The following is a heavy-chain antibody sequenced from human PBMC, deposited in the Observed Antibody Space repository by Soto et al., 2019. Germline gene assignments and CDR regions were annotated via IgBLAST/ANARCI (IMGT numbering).Heavy chain of an antibody. CDR1: GASITSTTYF. CDR3: AKNLPRTGRFDY. J-gene: IGHJ4*02. CDR2: IYYSGRT. Sequence: ETLCLTCTLSGASITSTTYFLALSLQPPGKGLEWVGSIYYSGRTYYNPSLRSRVTISVDRSRNQFSLTMSSVTAADTAVYYCAKNLPRTGRFDYWGQGTSVTVSS. V-gene: IGHV4-39*01.